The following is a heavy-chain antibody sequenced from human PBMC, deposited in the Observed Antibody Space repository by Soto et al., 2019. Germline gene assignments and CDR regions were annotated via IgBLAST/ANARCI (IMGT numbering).Heavy chain of an antibody. J-gene: IGHJ4*02. D-gene: IGHD6-19*01. CDR2: VSSRSSYI. CDR1: GFTFSSYS. CDR3: ARAGQWLAHNGFYY. Sequence: EVQLVESGGGLVKPGGSLRLSCAASGFTFSSYSMNWVRQAPGKGLEWVSSVSSRSSYIYYSDSVKGRFTISRDNAKNSLYLPMNRPGGGDTALYLCARAGQWLAHNGFYYWGQGTLVTVPS. V-gene: IGHV3-21*01.